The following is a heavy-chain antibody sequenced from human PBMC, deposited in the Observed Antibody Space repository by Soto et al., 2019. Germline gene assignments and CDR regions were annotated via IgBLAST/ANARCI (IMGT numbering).Heavy chain of an antibody. D-gene: IGHD6-13*01. CDR3: ATQGGSIAAAGTDYYYYGMDV. V-gene: IGHV5-10-1*01. Sequence: GESLRLSCKGSGYSFTSYWISWVRQVPGKGLEWMGRIDPSDSYTNYSPSFQGHVTISADKSINTAYLQWSSLKASDTAMYYCATQGGSIAAAGTDYYYYGMDVWGQGTTVTVSS. J-gene: IGHJ6*02. CDR1: GYSFTSYW. CDR2: IDPSDSYT.